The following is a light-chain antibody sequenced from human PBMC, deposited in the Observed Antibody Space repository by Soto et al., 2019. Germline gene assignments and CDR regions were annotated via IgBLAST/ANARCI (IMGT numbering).Light chain of an antibody. CDR1: QTVCSTY. CDR3: QLYGSSPLYF. Sequence: ELVLTQSPGTLSLSPGERATLSCRTSQTVCSTYLAWYQQKRGQAPRLLIYGTANRATGIPDSFSGSGSGTDCTLTISRLEPEDFAVYDCQLYGSSPLYFLAQGTELEIK. V-gene: IGKV3-20*01. J-gene: IGKJ2*01. CDR2: GTA.